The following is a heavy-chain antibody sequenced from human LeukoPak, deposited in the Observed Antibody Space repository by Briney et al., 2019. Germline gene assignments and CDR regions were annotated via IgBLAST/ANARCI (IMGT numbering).Heavy chain of an antibody. J-gene: IGHJ3*02. CDR2: TYYRSKWYN. CDR1: GDSVSSNSAA. D-gene: IGHD2-2*01. V-gene: IGHV6-1*01. CDR3: ARARHCSSTSCFYLYDAFDI. Sequence: SQTLSLTCAISGDSVSSNSAAWNWIRQSPSRGLEWLGRTYYRSKWYNDYAVSVKSRITINPDTSKNQFSLQLNSVTPEDTAVYYCARARHCSSTSCFYLYDAFDIWGQGTMVTVSS.